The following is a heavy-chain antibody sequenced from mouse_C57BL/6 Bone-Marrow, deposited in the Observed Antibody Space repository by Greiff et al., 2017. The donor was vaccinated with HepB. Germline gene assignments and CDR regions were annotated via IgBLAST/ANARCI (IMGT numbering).Heavy chain of an antibody. Sequence: EVQLVESGGGLVKPGGSLKLSCAASGFTFSSYAMSWVRQTPEKRLEWVATISDGGSYTYYPDNVKGRFTICRDNAKNNLYLQMSHLKSEDTAMYYCARDRPMVTTWYIDVWDAGTTVTVSS. CDR2: ISDGGSYT. D-gene: IGHD2-2*01. CDR3: ARDRPMVTTWYIDV. CDR1: GFTFSSYA. J-gene: IGHJ1*01. V-gene: IGHV5-4*01.